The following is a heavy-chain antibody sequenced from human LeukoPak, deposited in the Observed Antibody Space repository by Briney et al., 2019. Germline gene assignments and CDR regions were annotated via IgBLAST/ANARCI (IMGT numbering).Heavy chain of an antibody. Sequence: GGSLRLSCAASGFTFSSYGMHWVRQAPGKGLEWVAVIWYDGSNKYYADSVKGQFTISRDNSKNTLYLQMNSLRAEDTAVYYCARDAGYYDSSGPLYYFDYWGQGTLVTVSS. CDR1: GFTFSSYG. J-gene: IGHJ4*02. V-gene: IGHV3-33*01. CDR3: ARDAGYYDSSGPLYYFDY. CDR2: IWYDGSNK. D-gene: IGHD3-22*01.